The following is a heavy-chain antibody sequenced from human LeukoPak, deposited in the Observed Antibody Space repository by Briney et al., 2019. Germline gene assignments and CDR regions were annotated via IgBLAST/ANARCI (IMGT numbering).Heavy chain of an antibody. V-gene: IGHV4-30-4*08. Sequence: SQTLSLTCTVSGGSISSGDFYWSWIRQPPGKGLEWIGYIYYSGSTYYNPSLKSRVTISVDTSKNQFSLKLSSVTAADTAVYYCARGGGIASTKGFVYWGQGTLVTVSS. J-gene: IGHJ4*02. CDR3: ARGGGIASTKGFVY. D-gene: IGHD6-13*01. CDR2: IYYSGST. CDR1: GGSISSGDFY.